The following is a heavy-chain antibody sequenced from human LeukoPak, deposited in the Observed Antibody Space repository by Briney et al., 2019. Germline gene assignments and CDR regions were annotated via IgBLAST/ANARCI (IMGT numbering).Heavy chain of an antibody. CDR1: GFTFSSYE. CDR3: ARDRSGSYYYYYYYMDV. V-gene: IGHV3-48*03. CDR2: ISSSGSTI. D-gene: IGHD1-26*01. J-gene: IGHJ6*03. Sequence: GGSLRLSCAASGFTFSSYEMNWVRQAPGKGLEWVSYISSSGSTIYYADSVKGRFTISRDNAKNSLYLQMNSLRAEDTALYYCARDRSGSYYYYYYYMDVWGKGTTVTVSS.